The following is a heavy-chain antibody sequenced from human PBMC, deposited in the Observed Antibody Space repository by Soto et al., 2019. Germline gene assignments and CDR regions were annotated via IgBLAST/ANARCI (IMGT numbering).Heavy chain of an antibody. CDR2: IDHSGIT. CDR1: GASFSGFY. D-gene: IGHD1-26*01. J-gene: IGHJ4*02. V-gene: IGHV4-34*04. Sequence: SETLSLTCAVSGASFSGFYWSWIRQSPGKGLEWIGEIDHSGITNHNTALKSRATMSVDTSKNQFSLKLRSVTAADTAVYYCARGVSVTLAVQGGAPDKNYFDSWSQGTLVTVSS. CDR3: ARGVSVTLAVQGGAPDKNYFDS.